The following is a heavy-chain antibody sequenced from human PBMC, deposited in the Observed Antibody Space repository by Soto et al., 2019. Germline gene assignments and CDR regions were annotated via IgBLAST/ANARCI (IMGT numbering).Heavy chain of an antibody. CDR3: ARALDFWSAYFDY. V-gene: IGHV3-23*01. D-gene: IGHD3-3*01. J-gene: IGHJ4*02. CDR2: ISGDGLST. Sequence: PGGSLRLSCAASGFTFSFYAMSWVRQAPGKGLVWVSVISGDGLSTYYADSVKGRFTISRDNSKNTLYLQMNSLRTEDTAVYYCARALDFWSAYFDYWGQGSLVTVSS. CDR1: GFTFSFYA.